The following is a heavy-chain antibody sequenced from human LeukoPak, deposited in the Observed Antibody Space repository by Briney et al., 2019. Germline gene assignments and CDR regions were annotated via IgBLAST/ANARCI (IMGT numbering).Heavy chain of an antibody. D-gene: IGHD3-9*01. CDR3: ARQFADILTRYPIDY. V-gene: IGHV4-39*01. CDR1: GGSISSSSYY. CDR2: IYYSGST. Sequence: SETLSLTCTVSGGSISSSSYYWGWIRQPPGKVLEWIGSIYYSGSTYYNPSLKSRVTISVDTSKNQFSLKLSSVTAADTAVYYCARQFADILTRYPIDYWGQGTLVTVSS. J-gene: IGHJ4*02.